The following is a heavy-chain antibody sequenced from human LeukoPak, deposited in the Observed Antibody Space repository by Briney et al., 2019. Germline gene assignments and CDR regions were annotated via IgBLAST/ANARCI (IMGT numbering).Heavy chain of an antibody. CDR1: GFPFTPMGIG. V-gene: IGHV2-70*01. J-gene: IGHJ4*02. D-gene: IGHD3-3*01. CDR3: ERIAEWSTRGYYFDS. Sequence: SGPALVKPTQTLTLTCTFSGFPFTPMGIGMSWILQPPGKPLGCLALIVWVDNKYYSTFLKTRFPISKDTSKIRLVLTTTTMDPLYTARYYGERIAEWSTRGYYFDSWGQGTLVTVSS. CDR2: IVWVDNK.